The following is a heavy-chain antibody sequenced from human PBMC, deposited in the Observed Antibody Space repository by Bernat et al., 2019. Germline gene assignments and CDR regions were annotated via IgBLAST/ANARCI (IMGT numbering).Heavy chain of an antibody. CDR3: ARGHAYGDYPPDY. D-gene: IGHD4-17*01. CDR1: GYTFPTYA. Sequence: QVQLVQSGPEVKKPGASVKVSCKASGYTFPTYAIIWVRQAPGQGLEWIGWISSYTGNTDYAQELQGRVTMTTDTSTSTAYMELRSLTSDDTAMYYCARGHAYGDYPPDYWGQGTLVTVSS. J-gene: IGHJ4*02. V-gene: IGHV1-18*01. CDR2: ISSYTGNT.